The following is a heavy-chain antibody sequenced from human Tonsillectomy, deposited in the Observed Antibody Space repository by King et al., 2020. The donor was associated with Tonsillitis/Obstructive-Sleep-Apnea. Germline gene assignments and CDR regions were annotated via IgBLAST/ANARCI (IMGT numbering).Heavy chain of an antibody. V-gene: IGHV4-34*01. J-gene: IGHJ4*02. Sequence: VQLQQWGAGLLKPSETLSLTCAVYGGSFSGYYWSWIRQPPGKGLEWIGEINHSGSTNYNPSLKSRVTISVDTSKNQFSLKLYSVTAADTAVYYCARAQSSQQYSSSWYYYWGQGTLVTASS. CDR1: GGSFSGYY. CDR2: INHSGST. CDR3: ARAQSSQQYSSSWYYY. D-gene: IGHD6-13*01.